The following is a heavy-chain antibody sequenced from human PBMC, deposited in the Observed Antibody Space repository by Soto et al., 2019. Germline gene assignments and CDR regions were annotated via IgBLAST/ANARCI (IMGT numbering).Heavy chain of an antibody. Sequence: GGSLRLSCAASGFTFSSYAMHWVRQAPGKGLEWVAVISYDGSNKYYADSVKGRFTISRDNSKNTLYLQMNSLRAEDTAVYYCARDRPGYSYGYYFDYWGQGTLVTVSS. CDR3: ARDRPGYSYGYYFDY. CDR2: ISYDGSNK. D-gene: IGHD5-18*01. J-gene: IGHJ4*02. V-gene: IGHV3-30-3*01. CDR1: GFTFSSYA.